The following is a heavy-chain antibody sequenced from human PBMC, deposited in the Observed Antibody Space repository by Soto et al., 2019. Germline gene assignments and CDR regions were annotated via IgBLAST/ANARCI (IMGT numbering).Heavy chain of an antibody. CDR2: ISGSGGST. J-gene: IGHJ4*02. CDR1: GFTFSSYA. CDR3: AKDRPEGYCISTSCYFDY. D-gene: IGHD2-2*01. Sequence: PGGSLRPSCAASGFTFSSYAMSWVRQAPGKGLEWVSAISGSGGSTYYADSVKGRFTISRDNSKNTLYLQMNSLRAEDTAVYYCAKDRPEGYCISTSCYFDYWGQGTLVTVSS. V-gene: IGHV3-23*01.